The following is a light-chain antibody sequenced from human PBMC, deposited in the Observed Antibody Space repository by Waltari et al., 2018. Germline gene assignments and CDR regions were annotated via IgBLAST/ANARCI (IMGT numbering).Light chain of an antibody. CDR3: CSYGGTTNWM. J-gene: IGLJ3*02. Sequence: QSGLTQPASVSGSPGQSITISCTGTSSDIGSYDLVSWYLLLPVKSPKLLISEVSQRPSGVSTRFTGSKSGNTASLTISELQAEDEADYYCCSYGGTTNWMFGGGTRLTV. CDR2: EVS. CDR1: SSDIGSYDL. V-gene: IGLV2-23*02.